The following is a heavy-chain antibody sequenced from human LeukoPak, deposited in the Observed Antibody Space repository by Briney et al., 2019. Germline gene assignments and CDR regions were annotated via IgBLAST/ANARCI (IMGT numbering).Heavy chain of an antibody. Sequence: PGGSQRLSCVASGFTFYNYAMHWVRQAPGKGLEYVSAIGGNGDTSYYADSVKGRFTISRDNSKNTVYLQLGSLRTEDMAVYYCATRHEYSYPYWGQGTLVTVSS. D-gene: IGHD5-18*01. V-gene: IGHV3-64*02. CDR3: ATRHEYSYPY. CDR1: GFTFYNYA. J-gene: IGHJ4*02. CDR2: IGGNGDTS.